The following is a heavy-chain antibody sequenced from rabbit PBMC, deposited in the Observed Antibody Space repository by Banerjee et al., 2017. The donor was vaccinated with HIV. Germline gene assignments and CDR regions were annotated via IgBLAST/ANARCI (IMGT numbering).Heavy chain of an antibody. Sequence: QQQLEESGGGLVKPGGTLTLTCKASGIDFSSYYYMCWVRQAPGKGLEWIACIGAGGSGSTAYASWAKGRFTISKTSSTTVTLQMTTLTAADTATYFCAREGADSSGYNLWGPGTLVTVS. J-gene: IGHJ4*01. V-gene: IGHV1S45*01. D-gene: IGHD1-1*01. CDR3: AREGADSSGYNL. CDR2: IGAGGSGST. CDR1: GIDFSSYYY.